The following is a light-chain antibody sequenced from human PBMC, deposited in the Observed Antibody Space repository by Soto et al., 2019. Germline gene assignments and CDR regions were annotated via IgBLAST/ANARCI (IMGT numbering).Light chain of an antibody. J-gene: IGKJ4*01. CDR3: LQRSNWLT. Sequence: EIGLTQSPATLSLSPGERATLSCRASQSVSSYLAWYQQKPGQAPRLLIYGASNRATGIPARFSGSGSGTDFTLTISSLEPEDSAVYYCLQRSNWLTFGGGTKVDIK. V-gene: IGKV3-11*01. CDR1: QSVSSY. CDR2: GAS.